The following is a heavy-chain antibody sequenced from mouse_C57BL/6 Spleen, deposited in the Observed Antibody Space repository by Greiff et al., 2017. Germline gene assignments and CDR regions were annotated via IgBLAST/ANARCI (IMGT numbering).Heavy chain of an antibody. CDR1: GYAFSSYW. CDR2: IYPGDGDT. CDR3: ARRDSYYFDC. D-gene: IGHD3-3*01. J-gene: IGHJ2*01. Sequence: VMLVESGAELVKPGASVKISCKASGYAFSSYWMNWVKQRPGKGLEWIGQIYPGDGDTNYNGKFKGKATLTAAKSSSTADMQLSSLTSEDSAVYFCARRDSYYFDCGGQGTTLTVSS. V-gene: IGHV1-80*01.